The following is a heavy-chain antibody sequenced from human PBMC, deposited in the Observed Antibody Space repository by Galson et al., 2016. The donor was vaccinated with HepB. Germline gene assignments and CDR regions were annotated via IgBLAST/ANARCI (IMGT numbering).Heavy chain of an antibody. D-gene: IGHD6-6*01. V-gene: IGHV4-59*01. CDR2: IHYSGTP. CDR1: GGSISTSF. J-gene: IGHJ5*02. CDR3: GRGQNSNSADYH. Sequence: SETLSLTCAVSGGSISTSFWSWIRQPPGKGLEWIGYIHYSGTPYYNPSLMSRVTISIDTSKTQFSLQLTSVTAADTAVYYCGRGQNSNSADYHWGQGTLVTVSS.